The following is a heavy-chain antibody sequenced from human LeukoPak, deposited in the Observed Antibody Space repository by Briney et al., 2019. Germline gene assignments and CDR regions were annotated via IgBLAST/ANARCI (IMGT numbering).Heavy chain of an antibody. CDR3: ARDIVWLQKEY. CDR1: GFVFSSYW. Sequence: GGSLRLSCAASGFVFSSYWMIWVRQAPGKGLEWVASIGKDGSEKSYVDSVKGRFTISRDNARNSLYLQMSSLRVDDTAVYYCARDIVWLQKEYWGQGTLVSVSS. D-gene: IGHD5-24*01. CDR2: IGKDGSEK. V-gene: IGHV3-7*01. J-gene: IGHJ4*02.